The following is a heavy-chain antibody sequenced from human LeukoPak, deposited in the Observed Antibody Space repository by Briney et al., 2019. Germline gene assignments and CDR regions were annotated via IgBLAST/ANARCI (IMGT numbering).Heavy chain of an antibody. CDR2: ISTSSSYI. D-gene: IGHD4-11*01. V-gene: IGHV3-21*01. Sequence: GESLRLSCAASGFTFSSYNMNWVRQAPGKGLEWVSSISTSSSYIYYADSVKGRFTISRDNAKNSLYLQMNSLRAEDTAVYYCARGMTTVPYFDYWGQGTLVTVSS. CDR1: GFTFSSYN. CDR3: ARGMTTVPYFDY. J-gene: IGHJ4*02.